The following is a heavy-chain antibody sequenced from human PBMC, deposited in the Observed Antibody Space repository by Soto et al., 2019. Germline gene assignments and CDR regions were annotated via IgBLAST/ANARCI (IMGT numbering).Heavy chain of an antibody. D-gene: IGHD2-2*01. Sequence: PGGSLRLSCAASGFTFRGYALSWVRQAPGKGLEWVSGIVDSGGRAFYADSVQGRFTISRDNSKNTLYLEMNNLRAEDTAIYYCAPVPAASSYYNTDVWGQGTTVTVSS. CDR2: IVDSGGRA. J-gene: IGHJ6*02. CDR1: GFTFRGYA. V-gene: IGHV3-23*01. CDR3: APVPAASSYYNTDV.